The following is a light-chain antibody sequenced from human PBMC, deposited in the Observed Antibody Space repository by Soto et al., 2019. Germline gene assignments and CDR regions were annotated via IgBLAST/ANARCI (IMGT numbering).Light chain of an antibody. Sequence: QSVLTQPASVSGSPGQSITISCTGTSSDVGGYNYVSWYQQHPGKAPKLMIYDVSNRPSGVSNRFSGSKSGNTASLTISGLQAEDDADYYCSSYTSSSTLVYVFGTGTKVTVL. CDR1: SSDVGGYNY. V-gene: IGLV2-14*01. J-gene: IGLJ1*01. CDR3: SSYTSSSTLVYV. CDR2: DVS.